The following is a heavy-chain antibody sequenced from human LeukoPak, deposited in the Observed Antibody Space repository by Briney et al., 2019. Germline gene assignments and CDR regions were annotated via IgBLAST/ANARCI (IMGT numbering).Heavy chain of an antibody. CDR1: GYSFTGHY. Sequence: AASVKVSCKTSGYSFTGHYMHWVRQAPGQGLEWMGWINPNSGGTNYAQKFQGRVTMTRDTSISTAYMELSRLRSDDTAVYYCARDRAFGSSLSFDPWGQGTLVTVSS. D-gene: IGHD6-6*01. V-gene: IGHV1-2*02. CDR3: ARDRAFGSSLSFDP. CDR2: INPNSGGT. J-gene: IGHJ5*02.